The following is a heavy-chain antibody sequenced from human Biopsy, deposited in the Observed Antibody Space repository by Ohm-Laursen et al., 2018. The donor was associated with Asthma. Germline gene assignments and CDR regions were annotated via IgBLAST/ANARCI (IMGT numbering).Heavy chain of an antibody. J-gene: IGHJ5*02. CDR2: INPNSGGT. V-gene: IGHV1-2*06. Sequence: GASVKVSCKASGGTFSNYPFTWVRQAPGQGLEWMGRINPNSGGTNYAQKFQGRVTMTRDTSISTAYMEVSRLRSDDTAVYYCARGQKSAGDRWFDPWGQGTLVTVSS. D-gene: IGHD6-13*01. CDR3: ARGQKSAGDRWFDP. CDR1: GGTFSNYP.